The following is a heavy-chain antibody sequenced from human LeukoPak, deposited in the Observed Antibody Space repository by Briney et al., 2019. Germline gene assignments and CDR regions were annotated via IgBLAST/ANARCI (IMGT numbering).Heavy chain of an antibody. CDR3: ARKYCSSTSCLIDN. V-gene: IGHV3-48*03. CDR2: ISGSGSTI. Sequence: GGSLRLSCAASGFTFSSYEMNWVRQAPGKGLEWDSYISGSGSTIYYADSVKGRFTISRDNAKNSLYLQMNSLRAEDTAVYYCARKYCSSTSCLIDNWGQGTLVTVSS. D-gene: IGHD2-2*01. CDR1: GFTFSSYE. J-gene: IGHJ4*02.